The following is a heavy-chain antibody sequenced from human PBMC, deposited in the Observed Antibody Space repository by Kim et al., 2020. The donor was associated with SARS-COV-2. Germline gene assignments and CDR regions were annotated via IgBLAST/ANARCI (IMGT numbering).Heavy chain of an antibody. CDR3: GRDGITMVWGVNWFDP. CDR2: ISYDGSNK. V-gene: IGHV3-33*05. J-gene: IGHJ5*02. CDR1: GFTFSSYG. Sequence: GGSLRLSCAASGFTFSSYGMHWVRQAPGKGLEWVAVISYDGSNKYYADSVKGRFTISRDNSKNTLYLQMNSLRAEDTAVYYCGRDGITMVWGVNWFDPWGQGTLVTVSS. D-gene: IGHD3-10*01.